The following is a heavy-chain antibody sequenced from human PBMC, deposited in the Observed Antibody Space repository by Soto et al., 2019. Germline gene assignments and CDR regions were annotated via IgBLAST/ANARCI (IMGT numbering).Heavy chain of an antibody. CDR1: GGSISSYY. V-gene: IGHV4-59*12. D-gene: IGHD2-15*01. J-gene: IGHJ6*04. CDR2: IYYSGST. CDR3: ARLRSRYCSGGSCYDMDV. Sequence: PSETLSLTCTVSGGSISSYYWSWIRQPPGKGLEWIGYIYYSGSTNYNPSLKSRVTISVDTSKNHFSLKLSSVTAADTAVYYCARLRSRYCSGGSCYDMDVWGKGTTVTVSS.